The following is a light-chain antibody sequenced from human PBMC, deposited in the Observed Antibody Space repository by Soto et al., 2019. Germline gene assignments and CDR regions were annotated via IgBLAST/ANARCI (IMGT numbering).Light chain of an antibody. Sequence: EIVLTQSPGTLSLSPGERATLSCRASQSVSSGYLAWYQQKPGQAPRLLIYGASSRATGIPDRFSGSGSGTDFPLTISRLEPEDFAVYYCQQYGSSSWTFGQGTKVEIK. CDR3: QQYGSSSWT. CDR1: QSVSSGY. V-gene: IGKV3-20*01. J-gene: IGKJ1*01. CDR2: GAS.